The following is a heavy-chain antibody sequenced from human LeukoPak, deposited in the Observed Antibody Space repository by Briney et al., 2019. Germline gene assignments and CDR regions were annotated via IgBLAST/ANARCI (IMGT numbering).Heavy chain of an antibody. CDR3: ARLNYDFWSGYPLPSDY. D-gene: IGHD3-3*01. J-gene: IGHJ4*02. CDR1: GGSISSYY. V-gene: IGHV4-59*01. Sequence: SETLSLTCTVSGGSISSYYWSWIRQPPGKGLEWIGYIHYSGSTNYNPSLKSRVTISVDTSKNQFSLKLSSVTAADTAVYYCARLNYDFWSGYPLPSDYWGQGTLVTVSS. CDR2: IHYSGST.